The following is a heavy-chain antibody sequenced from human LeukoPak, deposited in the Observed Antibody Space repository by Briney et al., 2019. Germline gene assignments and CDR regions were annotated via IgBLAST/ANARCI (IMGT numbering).Heavy chain of an antibody. Sequence: GGSLRLSCPVSGFSVKKTYMSWVRQPPGKGLEWVSAIYSGGSTFYTDSVKGRFTVSRDIAQNTLSLQMNSLRAEDTAIYYCVRFSTDWDDDHWGQGALVSVSS. D-gene: IGHD6-19*01. J-gene: IGHJ4*02. CDR1: GFSVKKTY. V-gene: IGHV3-53*01. CDR3: VRFSTDWDDDH. CDR2: IYSGGST.